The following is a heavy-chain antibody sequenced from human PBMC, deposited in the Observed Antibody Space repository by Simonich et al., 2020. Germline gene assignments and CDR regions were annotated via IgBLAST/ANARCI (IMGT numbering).Heavy chain of an antibody. Sequence: QVQLQESGPGLVKPSETLSLTCAVSGYSISSGYYWGWIRQPPGKGLGWIGSIYHSGSTYYNPSLKSRVTISVDTSKNQFSLKRSSVTAADTAVYYCARVDNWNYFDYWGQGTLVTVSS. CDR3: ARVDNWNYFDY. CDR1: GYSISSGYY. J-gene: IGHJ4*02. D-gene: IGHD1-20*01. V-gene: IGHV4-38-2*01. CDR2: IYHSGST.